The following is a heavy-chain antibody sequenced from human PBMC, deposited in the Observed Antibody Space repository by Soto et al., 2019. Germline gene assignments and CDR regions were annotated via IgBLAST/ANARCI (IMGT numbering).Heavy chain of an antibody. J-gene: IGHJ4*02. D-gene: IGHD2-2*01. CDR3: TRDRVPAANL. CDR1: GFTFGDYA. V-gene: IGHV3-49*04. CDR2: IRSKAYGGTT. Sequence: GSLRLSCTASGFTFGDYAMSWVRQAPGKGLEWVGFIRSKAYGGTTECAASVKGRFTISRDDSKSIAYLQMNSLKTEDTAVYYCTRDRVPAANLWGQGTLVTVSS.